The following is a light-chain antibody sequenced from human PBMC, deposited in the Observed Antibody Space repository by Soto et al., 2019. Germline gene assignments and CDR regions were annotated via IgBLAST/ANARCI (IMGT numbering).Light chain of an antibody. CDR3: SSHGGNSPYV. V-gene: IGLV2-8*01. Sequence: QSVLTQPPSASGSPGQSVAFSCTGTTSDIGGYNYVSWYQQHPGKAPKLMIYEVNKRPSGVPDRFSGSKSGNTASLTVSGLQAEDEADYYCSSHGGNSPYVFGTGTKLTVL. CDR2: EVN. J-gene: IGLJ1*01. CDR1: TSDIGGYNY.